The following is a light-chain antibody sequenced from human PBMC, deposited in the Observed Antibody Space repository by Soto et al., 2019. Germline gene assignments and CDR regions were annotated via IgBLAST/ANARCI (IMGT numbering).Light chain of an antibody. J-gene: IGLJ3*02. Sequence: QSVLTQPPSVSGAPGQRVTISCTGSSSNIGAGYNVHWYQQLPGTAPKLHIYGNSNRPSGVPDRFSGSKSGTSASLAITGLQAEDAADYSCQSYDSSLSGWVFGGGTKLTVL. V-gene: IGLV1-40*01. CDR2: GNS. CDR1: SSNIGAGYN. CDR3: QSYDSSLSGWV.